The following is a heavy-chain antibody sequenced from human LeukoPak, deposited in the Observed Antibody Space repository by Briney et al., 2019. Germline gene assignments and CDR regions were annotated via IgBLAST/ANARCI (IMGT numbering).Heavy chain of an antibody. CDR3: ASGVSSSWYDWFDP. CDR1: GGSISRGDYY. J-gene: IGHJ5*02. Sequence: SETLSLTCTVSGGSISRGDYYWSWIRQPPGKGLEWIGYIYYSGSTYYNPSLKSRVTISVDTSKNQFSLKLSSVTAADTAVYYCASGVSSSWYDWFDPWGQGTLVTVSS. D-gene: IGHD6-13*01. CDR2: IYYSGST. V-gene: IGHV4-30-4*08.